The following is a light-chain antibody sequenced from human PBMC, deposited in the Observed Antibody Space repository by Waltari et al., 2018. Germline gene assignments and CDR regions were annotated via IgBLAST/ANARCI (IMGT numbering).Light chain of an antibody. CDR3: QHYVSLPAT. V-gene: IGKV3-20*01. J-gene: IGKJ1*01. CDR1: QSVSRT. Sequence: EIVLTQSPGTLFLSPGGGATLSCRASQSVSRTLAWYQQKPGQAPRLLIYGASRRATGIPDRFSGSGSGTDFSLTISRLEPDDSAVYFCQHYVSLPATFGQGTKVEIK. CDR2: GAS.